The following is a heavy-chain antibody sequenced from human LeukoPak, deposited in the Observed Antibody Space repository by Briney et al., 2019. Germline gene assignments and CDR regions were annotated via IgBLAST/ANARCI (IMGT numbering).Heavy chain of an antibody. J-gene: IGHJ4*02. CDR2: IYSGGST. Sequence: QPGRSLRLSCAASGFTFSSYGMHWVRQAPGKGLEWVSVIYSGGSTYYADSVKGRFTISRHNSKNTLYLQMNSLRAEDTAVYYCARGGYSGYDWDYWGQGTLVTVSS. D-gene: IGHD5-12*01. V-gene: IGHV3-53*04. CDR3: ARGGYSGYDWDY. CDR1: GFTFSSYG.